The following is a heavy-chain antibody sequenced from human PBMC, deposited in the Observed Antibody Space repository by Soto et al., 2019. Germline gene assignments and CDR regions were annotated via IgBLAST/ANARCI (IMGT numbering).Heavy chain of an antibody. CDR3: ARVAARPTLYYYYGMDV. J-gene: IGHJ6*02. CDR2: IIPIFGTA. CDR1: GGTFSIYA. D-gene: IGHD6-6*01. V-gene: IGHV1-69*13. Sequence: SVKVSCKASGGTFSIYAIIWVRQAPGQGLEWMGGIIPIFGTANYAQKFQGRVTITADESTSTAYMELSSLRSEDTAVYYCARVAARPTLYYYYGMDVWGQGTTVTVSS.